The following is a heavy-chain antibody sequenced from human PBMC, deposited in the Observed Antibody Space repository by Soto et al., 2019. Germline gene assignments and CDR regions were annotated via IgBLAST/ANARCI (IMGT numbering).Heavy chain of an antibody. J-gene: IGHJ6*02. CDR2: ISAYNGNT. CDR1: GYTFTNYG. D-gene: IGHD3-10*01. CDR3: ARNKGSGRHYKQGDYYYGIDV. Sequence: SVKVSCKTSGYTFTNYGITWVRQAPGQGLEWMGWISAYNGNTNYAQKLQGRVTMTTDTSTSTAYMEVRSLRSDDTAVYYCARNKGSGRHYKQGDYYYGIDVWAQGTTVTVSS. V-gene: IGHV1-18*01.